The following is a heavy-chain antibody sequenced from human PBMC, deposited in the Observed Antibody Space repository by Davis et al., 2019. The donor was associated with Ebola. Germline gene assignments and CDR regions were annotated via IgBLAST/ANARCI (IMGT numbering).Heavy chain of an antibody. V-gene: IGHV3-23*01. CDR3: AVSSITYWYFDL. Sequence: PGGSLRLSCAASGFTFSSYSMSWVRQAPGKGLEWVSAISGSGGSTYYADSVKGRFTISRDNSKNTLYLQMNSLRAEDTAVYYCAVSSITYWYFDLWGRGTLVTVSS. D-gene: IGHD1-14*01. J-gene: IGHJ2*01. CDR2: ISGSGGST. CDR1: GFTFSSYS.